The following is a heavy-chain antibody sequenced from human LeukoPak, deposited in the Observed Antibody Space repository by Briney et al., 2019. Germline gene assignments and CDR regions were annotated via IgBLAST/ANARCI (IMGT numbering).Heavy chain of an antibody. CDR2: ISAYNGNT. Sequence: ASVKVSCKASGYTFTNYGFSWVRQAPGQGLEWMGWISAYNGNTNYAQKLQGRVTMTTDTSTSTAYMELRSLRSDDTAVYYCARDYYDSSGYNWFDPWGQGTLVTVSS. D-gene: IGHD3-22*01. V-gene: IGHV1-18*04. J-gene: IGHJ5*02. CDR1: GYTFTNYG. CDR3: ARDYYDSSGYNWFDP.